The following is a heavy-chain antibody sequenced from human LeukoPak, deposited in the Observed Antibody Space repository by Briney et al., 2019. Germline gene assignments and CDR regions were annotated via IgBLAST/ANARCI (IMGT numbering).Heavy chain of an antibody. CDR1: GFTFSSYG. D-gene: IGHD3-9*01. V-gene: IGHV3-30*02. Sequence: GRSLRLSCAASGFTFSSYGMHWVRQAPGKGLEWVAFIRYDGSNKYYADPVKGRFTISRDNSKNTLYLQMNSLRAEDTAVYYCAKDLYYDILTGPFDYWGQGTLVTVSS. J-gene: IGHJ4*02. CDR3: AKDLYYDILTGPFDY. CDR2: IRYDGSNK.